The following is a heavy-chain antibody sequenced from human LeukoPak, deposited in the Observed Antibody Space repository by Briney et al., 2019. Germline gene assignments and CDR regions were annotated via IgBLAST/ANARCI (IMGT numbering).Heavy chain of an antibody. CDR3: AKRTSGSSWYSSDY. D-gene: IGHD6-13*01. CDR2: MSGDATST. V-gene: IGHV3-23*01. Sequence: PGGSLRLSCAASGFTFSSFAMNRVRQAPGKGLEWVSTMSGDATSTYYADSVKGRFTISRDNSKNTLYLQMNSLRAEATAVYYCAKRTSGSSWYSSDYWGQGTLVTVSS. CDR1: GFTFSSFA. J-gene: IGHJ4*02.